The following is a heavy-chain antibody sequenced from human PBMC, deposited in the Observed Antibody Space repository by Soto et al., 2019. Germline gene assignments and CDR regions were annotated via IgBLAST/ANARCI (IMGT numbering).Heavy chain of an antibody. J-gene: IGHJ6*02. CDR2: ISAYNGNT. CDR1: GYTFTSYG. Sequence: ASVKVCCKASGYTFTSYGISWVRQAPGQGLEWTGWISAYNGNTNYAQKLQGRVTMTTDTSTSTAYMELRSMRSDDTAVYYCARVDSYYGMDVWGQGTTVTVSS. V-gene: IGHV1-18*01. CDR3: ARVDSYYGMDV. D-gene: IGHD2-2*03.